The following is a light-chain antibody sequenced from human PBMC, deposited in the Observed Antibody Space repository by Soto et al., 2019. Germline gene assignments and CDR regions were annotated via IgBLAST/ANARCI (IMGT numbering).Light chain of an antibody. CDR3: QYYGDSPRT. Sequence: EIVLTQSPGTLSLSPVERATLSCMASQSVSSYLAWYQQKPGQPPRLLIYGASTRATGIPDRFGGSGSETDFALTISSLDPDDFAVYHCQYYGDSPRTFGQGTKVDIK. CDR2: GAS. V-gene: IGKV3-20*01. CDR1: QSVSSY. J-gene: IGKJ1*01.